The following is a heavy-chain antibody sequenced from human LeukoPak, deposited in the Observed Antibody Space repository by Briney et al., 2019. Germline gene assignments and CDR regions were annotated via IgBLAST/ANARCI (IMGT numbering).Heavy chain of an antibody. CDR3: TTSSGTYRFDP. CDR1: GFSFSSYW. J-gene: IGHJ5*02. V-gene: IGHV3-74*01. Sequence: GGSLRLSCAASGFSFSSYWMHWVRQAPGKGLVWVSRINSDGSSTSYADSVKGRFTISRDNAKNALYLQMNSLRAEDTAVYYCTTSSGTYRFDPWGQGTLVTVSS. D-gene: IGHD6-25*01. CDR2: INSDGSST.